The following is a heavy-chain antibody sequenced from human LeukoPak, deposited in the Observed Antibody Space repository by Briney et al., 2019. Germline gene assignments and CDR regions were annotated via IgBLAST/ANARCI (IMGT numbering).Heavy chain of an antibody. CDR1: GFTFSSYG. Sequence: PGGSLRLSCAASGFTFSSYGMHWVRQAPGKGLEGVAFIRYDGSNKYYADSVKGRFTISRDNSKNTLYLQINSLRAEDTAVYYCAKAGRGYSSVYYYMDVWGKGTTVTVSS. CDR2: IRYDGSNK. J-gene: IGHJ6*03. D-gene: IGHD5-18*01. CDR3: AKAGRGYSSVYYYMDV. V-gene: IGHV3-30*02.